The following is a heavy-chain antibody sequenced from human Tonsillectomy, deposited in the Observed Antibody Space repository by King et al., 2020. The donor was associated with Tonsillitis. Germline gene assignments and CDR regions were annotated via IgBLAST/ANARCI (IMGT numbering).Heavy chain of an antibody. V-gene: IGHV3-30*02. D-gene: IGHD6-13*01. J-gene: IGHJ4*02. CDR1: GFTFSSYG. Sequence: VQLVESGGGVVQPGGSLRLSCAASGFTFSSYGMHWVRQAPGKGLEWVAFIRYDGSNKYYADSVKGRLTISRDNSKNTLYLQMNSLRAEDTAVYYCAKMKVAAAGIGLDYWGQGTLVTVSS. CDR3: AKMKVAAAGIGLDY. CDR2: IRYDGSNK.